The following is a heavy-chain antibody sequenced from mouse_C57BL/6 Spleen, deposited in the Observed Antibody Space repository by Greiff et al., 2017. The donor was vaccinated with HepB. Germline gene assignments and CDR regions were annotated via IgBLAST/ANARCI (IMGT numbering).Heavy chain of an antibody. D-gene: IGHD1-1*01. CDR1: GYTFTSYW. Sequence: QVQLQQSGAELVKPGASVKLSCKASGYTFTSYWMQWVKQRPGQGLEWIGEIDPSDSYTNYNQKFKGKATLTVDTSSSTAYMQLSSLTSEDSAVYYCARTGTTVVSRGTGNFDYWGQGTTLTVSS. CDR3: ARTGTTVVSRGTGNFDY. J-gene: IGHJ2*01. V-gene: IGHV1-50*01. CDR2: IDPSDSYT.